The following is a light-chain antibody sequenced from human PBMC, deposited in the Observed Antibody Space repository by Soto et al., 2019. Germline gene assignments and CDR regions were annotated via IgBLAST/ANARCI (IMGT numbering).Light chain of an antibody. CDR1: QSVSSY. CDR3: QQRRKLHLT. CDR2: AAS. V-gene: IGKV3-11*01. J-gene: IGKJ3*01. Sequence: EIVLTQSPATLSLSPGERATLSCRASQSVSSYLAWYQQKPGQAPRLLIDAASNRATGIPARFIGSGSGTDLTLTISSLDPEDFAVYYCQQRRKLHLTFGHGTKVDIK.